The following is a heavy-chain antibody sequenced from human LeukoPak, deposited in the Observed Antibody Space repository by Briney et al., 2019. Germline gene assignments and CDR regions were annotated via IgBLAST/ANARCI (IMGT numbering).Heavy chain of an antibody. Sequence: GGSLRLSCAASGFTFSNYAMSWVRQAPGKGLEWVSAISGNGGGTDYADSVKGRFIISRDNAKNTLYLQMNSLRAEDTAVYYCVRGGVDYWGQGTLVTVSS. V-gene: IGHV3-23*01. J-gene: IGHJ4*02. D-gene: IGHD3-16*01. CDR2: ISGNGGGT. CDR1: GFTFSNYA. CDR3: VRGGVDY.